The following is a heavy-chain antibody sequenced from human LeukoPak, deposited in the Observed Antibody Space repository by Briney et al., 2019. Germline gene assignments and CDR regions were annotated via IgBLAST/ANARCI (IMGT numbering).Heavy chain of an antibody. J-gene: IGHJ5*02. Sequence: GRSLRLSCAASGFTFSFYGMHWVRQAPGKGLEWVAVIWSDGSNKYYADSVKGRFTISRDNSKSTLYLQMNSLRAEDTAVYYCAREDGSASYYNNWFDPWGQGTLLPLYS. CDR1: GFTFSFYG. V-gene: IGHV3-33*01. CDR2: IWSDGSNK. D-gene: IGHD3-10*01. CDR3: AREDGSASYYNNWFDP.